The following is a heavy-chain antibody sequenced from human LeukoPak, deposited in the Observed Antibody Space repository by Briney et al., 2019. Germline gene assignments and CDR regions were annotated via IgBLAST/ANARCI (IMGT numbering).Heavy chain of an antibody. V-gene: IGHV1-8*01. CDR3: ARAFDSSSWTYYYYYYYMDV. D-gene: IGHD6-13*01. Sequence: ASVKVSCKASGYTFTSYDINWVRQATGQGLEWMGWMNPNSGNTGYAQKFQGRVTMTRNTSISTAYMELSSLRPEDTAVYYCARAFDSSSWTYYYYYYYMDVWGKGTTVTISS. CDR1: GYTFTSYD. J-gene: IGHJ6*03. CDR2: MNPNSGNT.